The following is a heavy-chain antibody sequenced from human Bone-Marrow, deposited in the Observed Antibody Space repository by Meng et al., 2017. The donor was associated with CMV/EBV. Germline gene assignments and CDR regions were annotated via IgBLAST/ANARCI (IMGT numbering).Heavy chain of an antibody. D-gene: IGHD2-2*01. CDR2: INHSGST. Sequence: SETLSLTCNVSGGSVSSPSYYWTWIRQPPGKGLEWIGEINHSGSTNYNPSLKSRVTISVDTSKNQFSLKLSSVTAADTAVYYCARGERGRRRSLGYCSSTSCAGPIYYYGMDVWGQGTTVTVSS. J-gene: IGHJ6*02. CDR1: GGSVSSPSYY. CDR3: ARGERGRRRSLGYCSSTSCAGPIYYYGMDV. V-gene: IGHV4-39*07.